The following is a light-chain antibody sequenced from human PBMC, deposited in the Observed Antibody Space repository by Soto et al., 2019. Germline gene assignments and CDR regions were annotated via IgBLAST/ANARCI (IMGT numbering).Light chain of an antibody. CDR3: QQFNTSPWT. CDR2: KSS. V-gene: IGKV1-5*03. Sequence: DIQMTQSPSTLSASVGDRVTITCRASQSVSIWLAWYQQKPGRAPKLLIYKSSILESGVPSRFSGSGSGTEFTLTISSLQPDDFATYYCQQFNTSPWTFGQGPKVDIK. J-gene: IGKJ1*01. CDR1: QSVSIW.